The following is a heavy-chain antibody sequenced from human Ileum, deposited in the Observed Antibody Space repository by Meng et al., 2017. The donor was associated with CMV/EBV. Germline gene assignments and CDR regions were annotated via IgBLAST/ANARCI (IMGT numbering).Heavy chain of an antibody. D-gene: IGHD3-22*01. CDR1: GFTFSTNA. V-gene: IGHV3-23*01. CDR3: ARTDISAYYFDF. J-gene: IGHJ4*02. Sequence: GESLRLSCGASGFTFSTNAMTWVRQGPGKGLEWVSFISGSGGAAYYADSVKGRFTISRDNSKKTLYLQMKSLRVEDTAIYYCARTDISAYYFDFWGQGTLVTVSS. CDR2: ISGSGGAA.